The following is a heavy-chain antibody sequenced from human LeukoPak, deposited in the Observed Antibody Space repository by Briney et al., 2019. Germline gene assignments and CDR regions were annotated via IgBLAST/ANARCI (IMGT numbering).Heavy chain of an antibody. CDR3: AGGRDAYRY. J-gene: IGHJ4*02. D-gene: IGHD5-24*01. V-gene: IGHV3-7*01. CDR1: GFTFSTYW. CDR2: IKQDGSEK. Sequence: GGSLRLSCAASGFTFSTYWMTRVRQAPGKGLEWVANIKQDGSEKYYVDSVKGRFTISRDNAKNSLYLQMNSLRAEDTAVYYCAGGRDAYRYWGQGTLVTVSS.